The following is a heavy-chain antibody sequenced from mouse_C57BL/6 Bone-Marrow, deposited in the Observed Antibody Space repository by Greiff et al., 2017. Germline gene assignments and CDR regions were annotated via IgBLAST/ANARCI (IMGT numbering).Heavy chain of an antibody. CDR2: IDPENGDT. V-gene: IGHV14-4*01. D-gene: IGHD1-1*01. CDR3: THYGSSPAWFAY. CDR1: GFNIKDDY. Sequence: EVQLQQSGAELVRPGASVKLSCTASGFNIKDDYMHWVKQRPEQGLEWIGWIDPENGDTEYASKFQGKATITSATSSNTAYLQLSSLTSGDTAVYYCTHYGSSPAWFAYWGQGTLVTVSA. J-gene: IGHJ3*01.